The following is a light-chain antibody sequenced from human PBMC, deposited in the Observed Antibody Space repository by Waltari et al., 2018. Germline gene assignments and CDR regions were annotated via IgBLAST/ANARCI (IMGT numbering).Light chain of an antibody. CDR2: AAS. Sequence: EIVLTQSPGTLSLSPGERAALSCRASQSVTNNYLAWYQQKPGQSPRLLIFAASYRATGIPDRFTGSGSGTYFSLTISRLEPEDFAVYYCQQYGVSPETFGQGSKVEIK. CDR1: QSVTNNY. J-gene: IGKJ1*01. CDR3: QQYGVSPET. V-gene: IGKV3-20*01.